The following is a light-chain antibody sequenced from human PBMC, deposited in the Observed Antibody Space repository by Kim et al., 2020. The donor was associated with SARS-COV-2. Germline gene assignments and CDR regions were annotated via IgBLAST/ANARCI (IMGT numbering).Light chain of an antibody. J-gene: IGLJ3*02. CDR1: KLGDKY. CDR3: QAWDSSTVV. Sequence: SVSPGLTASITCFGDKLGDKYACWYQQKPGQSPVLVIYQDNKRPSGIPERFSGSNSGNTATLTISGTQAMDEADYYCQAWDSSTVVFGGGTQLTVL. V-gene: IGLV3-1*01. CDR2: QDN.